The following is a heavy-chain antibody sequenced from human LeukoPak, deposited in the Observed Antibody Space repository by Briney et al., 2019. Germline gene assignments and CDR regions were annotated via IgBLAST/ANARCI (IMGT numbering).Heavy chain of an antibody. CDR2: ISSSSSYI. CDR1: GFTFSSYS. D-gene: IGHD6-13*01. V-gene: IGHV3-21*01. CDR3: ARDFEFGSAAGTPN. J-gene: IGHJ4*02. Sequence: PGGSLRLSCAASGFTFSSYSMNWVRQAPGKGLDWVSSISSSSSYIYYADSVKGRFTISRDNAKNSLYLQMNSLRAEDTAVYYCARDFEFGSAAGTPNWGQGTLVTVSS.